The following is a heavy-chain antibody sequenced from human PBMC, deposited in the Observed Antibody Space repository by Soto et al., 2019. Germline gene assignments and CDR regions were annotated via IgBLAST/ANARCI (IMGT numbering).Heavy chain of an antibody. CDR1: GGSISSYY. Sequence: QVQLQESGPGLVKPSETLSLTCTVSGGSISSYYWSWIRQPPGKGLDWIGYIYYSGSTTYNPSLKSRVTISVDTSKNQFSLKLSSVTAADTAVYYCARRYGWAFDIWGQGTMVTVSS. CDR3: ARRYGWAFDI. J-gene: IGHJ3*02. D-gene: IGHD3-16*01. CDR2: IYYSGST. V-gene: IGHV4-59*08.